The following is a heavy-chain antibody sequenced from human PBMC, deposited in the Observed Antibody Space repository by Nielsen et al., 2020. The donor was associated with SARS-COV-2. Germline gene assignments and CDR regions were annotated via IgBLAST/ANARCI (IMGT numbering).Heavy chain of an antibody. V-gene: IGHV3-64*04. Sequence: WIRQPPGKGLEYVSAISSNGGSTYYADSVKGRFTISRDNSKNTLYLQMNSLRAEDMAVYYCARERITIFGVGIGSDYYYGMDVWGQGTTVTVSS. D-gene: IGHD3-3*01. CDR2: ISSNGGST. J-gene: IGHJ6*02. CDR3: ARERITIFGVGIGSDYYYGMDV.